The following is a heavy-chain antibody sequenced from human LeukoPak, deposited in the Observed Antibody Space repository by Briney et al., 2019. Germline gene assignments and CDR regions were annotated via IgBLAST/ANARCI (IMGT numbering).Heavy chain of an antibody. CDR3: AGSIPYGDYALGAFDI. D-gene: IGHD4-17*01. J-gene: IGHJ3*02. V-gene: IGHV4-34*01. CDR2: INHSGST. CDR1: GGSFSGYY. Sequence: PSETLSLTCAVYGGSFSGYYWSWIRQPPGKGLEWIGEINHSGSTNYNPSLKSRVTIPVDTSKNQFSLKLSSVTAADTAVYYCAGSIPYGDYALGAFDIWGQGTMVTVSS.